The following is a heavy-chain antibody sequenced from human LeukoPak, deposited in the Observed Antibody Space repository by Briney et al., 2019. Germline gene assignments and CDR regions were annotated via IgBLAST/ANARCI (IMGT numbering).Heavy chain of an antibody. CDR2: ISGYNANT. CDR3: ARVPRYSSSWYPGNWFDP. J-gene: IGHJ5*02. Sequence: GASVKVSCKASGYSFPSHGISWVQQAPGQGLEWMGWISGYNANTKFAQKLQGRVTMTTDTSTATAHMELRSLRSDDTAVYYCARVPRYSSSWYPGNWFDPWGQGTLVTVSS. CDR1: GYSFPSHG. D-gene: IGHD6-13*01. V-gene: IGHV1-18*01.